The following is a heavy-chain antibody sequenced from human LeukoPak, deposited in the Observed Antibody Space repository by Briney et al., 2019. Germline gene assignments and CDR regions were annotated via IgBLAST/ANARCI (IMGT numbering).Heavy chain of an antibody. V-gene: IGHV3-11*06. J-gene: IGHJ4*02. D-gene: IGHD1-26*01. CDR1: GFTFSDYY. CDR3: ARDPSGSYRFDY. Sequence: GGSLRLSCAASGFTFSDYYMSWIRQAPGKGLEWVSYISSSSSYTNYADSVKGRFTISRDNSKNTLYLQMNSLRAEDTAVYYCARDPSGSYRFDYWGQGTLVTVSS. CDR2: ISSSSSYT.